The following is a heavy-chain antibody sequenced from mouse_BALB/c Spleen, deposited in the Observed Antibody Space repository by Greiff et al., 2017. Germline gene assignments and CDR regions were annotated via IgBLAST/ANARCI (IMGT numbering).Heavy chain of an antibody. J-gene: IGHJ2*01. CDR2: IDPANGNT. CDR1: GFNIKDTY. Sequence: EVHLVESGAELVKPGASVKLSCTASGFNIKDTYMHWVKQRPEQGLEWIGRIDPANGNTKYDPKFQGKATITADTSSNTAYLQLSSLTSEDTAVYYCALTTATGFDYWGQGTTLTVSS. V-gene: IGHV14-3*02. D-gene: IGHD1-2*01. CDR3: ALTTATGFDY.